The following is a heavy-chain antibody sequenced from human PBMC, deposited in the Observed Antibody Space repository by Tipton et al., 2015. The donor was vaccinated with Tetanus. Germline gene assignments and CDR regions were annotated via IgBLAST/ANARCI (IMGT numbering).Heavy chain of an antibody. V-gene: IGHV3-7*01. CDR3: AKEGCSRCNGDSRFDI. Sequence: SLRLSCAGSGFSFTGYSFNWVRQAPGKGLEWVANIRQDGNIQYYVDSVKGRFTISRDNAKNSLYLQMNSLRAEDTAVYYCAKEGCSRCNGDSRFDIWGQGTKVTVSS. CDR2: IRQDGNIQ. D-gene: IGHD2-15*01. CDR1: GFSFTGYS. J-gene: IGHJ3*02.